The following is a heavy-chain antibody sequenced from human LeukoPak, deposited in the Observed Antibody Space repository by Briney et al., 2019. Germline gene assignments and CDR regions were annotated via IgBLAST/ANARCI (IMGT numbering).Heavy chain of an antibody. CDR1: GFTFSSYS. Sequence: GSLRLSCAASGFTFSSYSMNWVRQAPGKGLEWVSSISSSGSYIYYAGSVKGRFTISRDNAKSSLYLQMNSLRAEDTAVYYCAREGGGGYASNDYWGQGTLVTVSS. J-gene: IGHJ4*02. CDR2: ISSSGSYI. V-gene: IGHV3-21*01. D-gene: IGHD1-26*01. CDR3: AREGGGGYASNDY.